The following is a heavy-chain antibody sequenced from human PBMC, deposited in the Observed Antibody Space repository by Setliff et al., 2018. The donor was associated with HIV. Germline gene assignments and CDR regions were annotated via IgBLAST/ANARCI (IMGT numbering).Heavy chain of an antibody. CDR2: INTYNGNT. V-gene: IGHV1-18*01. Sequence: ASVKVSCKASGYNFVGYGINWLRQAPGQGLEWMGWINTYNGNTKYGQKFQGSVTMTTDTSTSTVYMELRNLRSEDTAVYYCARGATITYYFDYWGQGTLVTVSS. J-gene: IGHJ4*02. CDR1: GYNFVGYG. CDR3: ARGATITYYFDY. D-gene: IGHD5-12*01.